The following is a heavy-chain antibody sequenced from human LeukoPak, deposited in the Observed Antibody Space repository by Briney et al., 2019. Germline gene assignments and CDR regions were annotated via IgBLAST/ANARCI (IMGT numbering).Heavy chain of an antibody. CDR3: ARHTVTGTFRGFLDY. V-gene: IGHV4-39*01. J-gene: IGHJ4*02. D-gene: IGHD3-10*01. Sequence: SETLSLTCTVSGGSISSSSYSWGWVRQAPGKGLEWIGTIYSSGSTYYNPSLKSRVTISIDTSKNQFSLELKSVTAADTAVSYCARHTVTGTFRGFLDYWGQGTLVTVSS. CDR2: IYSSGST. CDR1: GGSISSSSYS.